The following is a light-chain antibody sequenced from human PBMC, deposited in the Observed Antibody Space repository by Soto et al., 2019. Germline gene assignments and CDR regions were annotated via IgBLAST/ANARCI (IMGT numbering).Light chain of an antibody. Sequence: QSALTQPASVSGSPGQSITISCTGTSSDVGGYNYVSWYQQHPGKAPKLMIHEVSNRPSGVSSRFSGSKSGNTASLTISALQAEDEADYYCSSYTSNTTPVVFGGGTQLTVL. CDR1: SSDVGGYNY. CDR2: EVS. J-gene: IGLJ2*01. CDR3: SSYTSNTTPVV. V-gene: IGLV2-14*01.